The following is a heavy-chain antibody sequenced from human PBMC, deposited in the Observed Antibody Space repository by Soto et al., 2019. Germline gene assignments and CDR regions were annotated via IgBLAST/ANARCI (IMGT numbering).Heavy chain of an antibody. CDR2: ITPDGSTT. CDR3: ARGYAVFPR. CDR1: GFTFSSSG. V-gene: IGHV3-74*02. J-gene: IGHJ4*02. D-gene: IGHD3-16*01. Sequence: EVQLVESGGDVVQPGGSLRLSCAASGFTFSSSGMYWVRQAPGKGLVWVSRITPDGSTTTYADSVKGRFTISRDNAKNPLYRQMNSLTALDSGVYYCARGYAVFPRWGQGNLFTVSS.